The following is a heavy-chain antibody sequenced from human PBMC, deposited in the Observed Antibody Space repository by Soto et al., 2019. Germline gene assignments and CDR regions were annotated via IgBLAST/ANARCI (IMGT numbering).Heavy chain of an antibody. CDR3: AKMSGSYYLGYFDY. CDR1: GASVGSDF. J-gene: IGHJ4*02. D-gene: IGHD1-26*01. Sequence: SETLSLTCTVSGASVGSDFLSWIRQPPGKGLEWIGYIYSSDIIDYNPSLRSRATISLGPSENQFSLSLKSVTAADTAVYYCAKMSGSYYLGYFDYWGQGTLVTVSS. V-gene: IGHV4-59*02. CDR2: IYSSDII.